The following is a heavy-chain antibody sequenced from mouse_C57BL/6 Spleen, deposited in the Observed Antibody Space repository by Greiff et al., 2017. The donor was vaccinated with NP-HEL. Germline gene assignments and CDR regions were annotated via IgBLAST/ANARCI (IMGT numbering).Heavy chain of an antibody. CDR3: AKTAQALVDY. CDR2: INPSSGYT. J-gene: IGHJ4*01. CDR1: GYTFTSYT. D-gene: IGHD3-2*02. V-gene: IGHV1-4*01. Sequence: QVQLKQSGAELARPGASVKMSCKASGYTFTSYTMHWVKQRPGQGLEWIGYINPSSGYTKYNQKFKDKATLTADKSSSTAYMQLSSLTSEDSAVYYCAKTAQALVDYWGQGTSVTVSS.